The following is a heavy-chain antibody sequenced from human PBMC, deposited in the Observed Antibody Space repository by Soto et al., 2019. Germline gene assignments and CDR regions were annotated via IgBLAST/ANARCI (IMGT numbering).Heavy chain of an antibody. J-gene: IGHJ4*02. CDR1: GFTFTSSA. CDR3: AAVTYYDFWSGYYQQYYFDY. D-gene: IGHD3-3*01. V-gene: IGHV1-58*01. CDR2: IVVGSGNT. Sequence: SVKVSCKASGFTFTSSAVQWVRQARGQRLEWIGWIVVGSGNTNYAQKFQERVTITRDMSTSTAYMELSSLRSEDTAVYYCAAVTYYDFWSGYYQQYYFDYWGQGTLVTVSS.